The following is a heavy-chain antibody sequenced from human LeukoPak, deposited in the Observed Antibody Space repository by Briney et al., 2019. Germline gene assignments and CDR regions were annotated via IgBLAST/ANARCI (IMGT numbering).Heavy chain of an antibody. CDR3: AREGGLRYFDWLFDYFDY. Sequence: SETLSLTCTVSGGSISSGYYWGWIRQPPGKGLEWIGEINHSGSTNYNPSLKSRVTISVDTSKNQFSLKLSSVTAADTAVYYCAREGGLRYFDWLFDYFDYWGQGTLVTVSS. V-gene: IGHV4-34*01. CDR1: GGSISSGYY. D-gene: IGHD3-9*01. J-gene: IGHJ4*02. CDR2: INHSGST.